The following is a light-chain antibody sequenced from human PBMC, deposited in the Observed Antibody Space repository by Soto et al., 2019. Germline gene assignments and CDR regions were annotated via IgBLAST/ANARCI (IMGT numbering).Light chain of an antibody. CDR1: QGISSF. CDR2: GAS. CDR3: QKYSSVIT. V-gene: IGKV1-27*01. Sequence: DIQMTQSPSSLSESVGDRVTITCRARQGISSFVAWYQQKPGKVPRLLISGASTLQSGVPSRFSGSGSGTDFTLTITSLQPEDVATYYCQKYSSVITFGQGTRLEIK. J-gene: IGKJ5*01.